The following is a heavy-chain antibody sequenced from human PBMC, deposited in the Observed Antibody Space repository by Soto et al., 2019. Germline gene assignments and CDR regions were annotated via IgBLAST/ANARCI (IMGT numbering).Heavy chain of an antibody. D-gene: IGHD6-13*01. J-gene: IGHJ6*02. V-gene: IGHV1-58*01. CDR2: IVVGSGNI. CDR3: AADRPAYSSSWYVEYYGMDV. CDR1: GFTFTSSA. Sequence: SVKVSCKASGFTFTSSAVQWVRQARGQRLEWIGWIVVGSGNINYAQKFQERVTITRDMSTSTAYMELSSLRSEDTAVYYCAADRPAYSSSWYVEYYGMDVWGQGTTVTVS.